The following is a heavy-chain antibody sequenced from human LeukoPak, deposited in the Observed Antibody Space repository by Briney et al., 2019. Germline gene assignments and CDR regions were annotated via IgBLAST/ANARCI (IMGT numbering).Heavy chain of an antibody. J-gene: IGHJ3*02. CDR3: ARSAEYSGSYYESAFDI. CDR2: ISYDGSNK. CDR1: GFTFSSYA. V-gene: IGHV3-30-3*01. D-gene: IGHD1-26*01. Sequence: GGSLRLSCAASGFTFSSYAMRWVRQAPGKGLEWVAVISYDGSNKYYADSVKGRFTISRDNSKNTLYLQMNSLRAEDTAVYYCARSAEYSGSYYESAFDIWGQGTMVTVSS.